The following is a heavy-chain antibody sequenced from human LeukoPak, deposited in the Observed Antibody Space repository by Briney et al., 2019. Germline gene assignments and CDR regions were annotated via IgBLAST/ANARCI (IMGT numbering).Heavy chain of an antibody. CDR1: GGSFSGYY. J-gene: IGHJ6*03. D-gene: IGHD3-10*01. Sequence: SETLSLTCTVYGGSFSGYYWSWIRRPPGKGLEWIGEINYSGSTNYNPSLKSRVTISVDTSKNQFSLKLSSVTAADTAVYYCARQRRVRGAKEVYYYYYYYMDVWGKGTTVTISS. CDR2: INYSGST. V-gene: IGHV4-34*01. CDR3: ARQRRVRGAKEVYYYYYYYMDV.